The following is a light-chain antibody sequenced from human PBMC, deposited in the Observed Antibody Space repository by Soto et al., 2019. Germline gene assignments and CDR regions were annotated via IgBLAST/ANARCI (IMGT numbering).Light chain of an antibody. V-gene: IGKV1-39*01. J-gene: IGKJ2*01. CDR3: QQTFTTPLT. CDR2: GAS. CDR1: LSINTY. Sequence: DIQMTQSPLSLSASVGDRVAITCRSSLSINTYLNWIQQKPGKAPKVLIYGASSLQNGVPSRFSGSGYGTIFTLTISSLQPEDSATYYCQQTFTTPLTFGRGTHLEIK.